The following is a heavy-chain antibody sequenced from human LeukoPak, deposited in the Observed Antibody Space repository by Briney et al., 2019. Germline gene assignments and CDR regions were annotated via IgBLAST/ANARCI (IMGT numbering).Heavy chain of an antibody. Sequence: TGGSLRLSCAASGFTFSSYDMHWVRRAPGRGLEWVSGISAGGDLTFHADPVKGRFTISRDNSKNTLYLQMNSLRADDTAEYYCAKSLLTTASGTGRAFDLWGQGTMVTVSS. CDR1: GFTFSSYD. V-gene: IGHV3-23*01. D-gene: IGHD1-26*01. J-gene: IGHJ3*01. CDR3: AKSLLTTASGTGRAFDL. CDR2: ISAGGDLT.